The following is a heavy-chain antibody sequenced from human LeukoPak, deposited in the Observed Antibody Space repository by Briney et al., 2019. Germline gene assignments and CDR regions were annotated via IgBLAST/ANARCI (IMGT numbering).Heavy chain of an antibody. V-gene: IGHV4-61*02. CDR1: GGSISSGSYY. Sequence: SETLSLTCTVSGGSISSGSYYWSWIRQPAGKGLEWIGRIYTSGSTNYNPSPKSRVTISVDTSKNQFSLKLSSVTAADTAVYYCARGRPLSDIVVVPAAIGSDWFDPWGQGTLVTVSS. CDR2: IYTSGST. D-gene: IGHD2-2*02. J-gene: IGHJ5*02. CDR3: ARGRPLSDIVVVPAAIGSDWFDP.